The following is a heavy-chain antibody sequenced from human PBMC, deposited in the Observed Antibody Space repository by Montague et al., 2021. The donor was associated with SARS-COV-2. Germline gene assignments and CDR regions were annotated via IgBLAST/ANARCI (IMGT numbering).Heavy chain of an antibody. J-gene: IGHJ6*02. CDR1: GGSISSSSYY. Sequence: SETLSLTCTVSGGSISSSSYYWGWIRQPPGKGLEWIGSIYYSGSTYYNEFLRSRVTISVDTSKNQFSLKLSSVTAADTAVYYCARLSNYYGSGSYYPHNYYYYGMDVWGQGTTVTVSS. CDR2: IYYSGST. CDR3: ARLSNYYGSGSYYPHNYYYYGMDV. V-gene: IGHV4-39*01. D-gene: IGHD3-10*01.